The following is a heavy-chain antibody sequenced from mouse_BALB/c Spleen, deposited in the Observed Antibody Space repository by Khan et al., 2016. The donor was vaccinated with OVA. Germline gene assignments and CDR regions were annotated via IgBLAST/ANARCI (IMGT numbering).Heavy chain of an antibody. J-gene: IGHJ3*01. CDR2: INPSNGYT. CDR3: VRDGAYYRNDGWFAY. V-gene: IGHV1-4*01. Sequence: QMQLEESGAELARPGASVKMSCKASGYTFTSYTIHWIKLRPGQGLEWIGFINPSNGYTNYNQKFKDKATLTADKSSTTVYMQLSSLTSDDSAVYNWVRDGAYYRNDGWFAYWGQGTLVTVSA. CDR1: GYTFTSYT. D-gene: IGHD2-14*01.